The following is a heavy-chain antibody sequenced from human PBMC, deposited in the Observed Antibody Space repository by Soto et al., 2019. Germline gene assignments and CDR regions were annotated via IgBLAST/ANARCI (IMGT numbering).Heavy chain of an antibody. CDR3: AREAYSTPSEGWFDP. Sequence: PGGSLRLSCAASGFTFSSYWMGWVRQAPGKGLEWVANIKQDGSEKYYVDSVKGRFTISRDNAKNSLYLQMNSLRAEDTAVYYCAREAYSTPSEGWFDPWGQGTLVTVSS. D-gene: IGHD3-16*01. V-gene: IGHV3-7*01. J-gene: IGHJ5*02. CDR1: GFTFSSYW. CDR2: IKQDGSEK.